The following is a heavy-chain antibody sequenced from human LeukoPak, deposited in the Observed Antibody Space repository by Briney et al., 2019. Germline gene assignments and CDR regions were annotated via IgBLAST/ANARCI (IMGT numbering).Heavy chain of an antibody. CDR1: GGSISSSSYY. CDR2: IYYSGST. CDR3: ARQPSNDFWSGYYPQYYFDY. V-gene: IGHV4-39*01. Sequence: SETLSLTCTVSGGSISSSSYYWGWIRQPPGKGLEWIGSIYYSGSTYYNPSLKSRVTISVDTPKNQFSLKLSSVTAADTAVYYCARQPSNDFWSGYYPQYYFDYWGQGTLVTVSS. J-gene: IGHJ4*02. D-gene: IGHD3-3*01.